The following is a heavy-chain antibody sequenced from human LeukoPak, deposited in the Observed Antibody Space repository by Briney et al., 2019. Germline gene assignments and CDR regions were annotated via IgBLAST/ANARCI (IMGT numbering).Heavy chain of an antibody. CDR2: LSSSNTYI. Sequence: PGGSLRLSCAAPGFSLNNYSINWVRQAPGKGLEWVSCLSSSNTYIYYADSVKGRFTVSRDKAKNPVALQMNGLRVEDTAVYYCTRATRKRFADAEGRTSLGVVAPGWFDPWGRGTMVTVSS. CDR1: GFSLNNYS. CDR3: TRATRKRFADAEGRTSLGVVAPGWFDP. V-gene: IGHV3-21*01. D-gene: IGHD3-3*01. J-gene: IGHJ5*02.